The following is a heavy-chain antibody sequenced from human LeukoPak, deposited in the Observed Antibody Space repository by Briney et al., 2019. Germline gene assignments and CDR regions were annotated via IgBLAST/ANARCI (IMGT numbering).Heavy chain of an antibody. CDR3: ARDGGGVTAIPSAFQH. V-gene: IGHV4-39*07. CDR1: GGSISSSSYY. Sequence: PSETLSLTCTVSGGSISSSSYYWGWIRQPPGKGLEWIGSIYYSGSTYCNPSLKSRVTISVDTSKNQFSLKLSSVTAADTAVYYCARDGGGVTAIPSAFQHWGQGTLVTVSS. J-gene: IGHJ1*01. CDR2: IYYSGST. D-gene: IGHD2-21*02.